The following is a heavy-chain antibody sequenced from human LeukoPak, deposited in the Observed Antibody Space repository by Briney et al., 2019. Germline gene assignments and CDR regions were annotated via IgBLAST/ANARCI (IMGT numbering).Heavy chain of an antibody. CDR1: GGTFSSYA. D-gene: IGHD4-11*01. Sequence: ASVKVSCKASGGTFSSYAISWARQAPGQGLEWMGGIIPIFGTANYAQKFQGRVTITADESTSTAYMELSSLRSEDTAVYYCARGPLNYSNLDYWGQGTLVTVSS. V-gene: IGHV1-69*13. J-gene: IGHJ4*02. CDR2: IIPIFGTA. CDR3: ARGPLNYSNLDY.